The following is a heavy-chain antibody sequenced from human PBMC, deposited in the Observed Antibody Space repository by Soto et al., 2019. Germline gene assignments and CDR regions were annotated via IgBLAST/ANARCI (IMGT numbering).Heavy chain of an antibody. J-gene: IGHJ4*02. CDR1: GGSISSSSYY. Sequence: SETLSLTCTVSGGSISSSSYYWGWIRQPPGKGLEWIGSIYYSGSTYYNPSLKSRVTISVDTSKNQFSLKLSSVTAADTAVYYCARQQLVPVILFDYWGQGTLVTVSS. D-gene: IGHD6-13*01. CDR3: ARQQLVPVILFDY. V-gene: IGHV4-39*01. CDR2: IYYSGST.